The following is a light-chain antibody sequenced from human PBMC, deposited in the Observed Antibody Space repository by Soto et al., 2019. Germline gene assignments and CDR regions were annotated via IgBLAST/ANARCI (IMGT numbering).Light chain of an antibody. CDR3: QHRGKWPRT. J-gene: IGKJ2*01. V-gene: IGKV3-11*01. CDR2: GAS. Sequence: EIVSTQSPATLSLSPGERVTLSCRASQSVGSYLAWYQQKPGQAPRLLIYGASNRATGIPARFSGSGSGTDFSLTISSLESEDFAVYYCQHRGKWPRTFGQGTKLEIK. CDR1: QSVGSY.